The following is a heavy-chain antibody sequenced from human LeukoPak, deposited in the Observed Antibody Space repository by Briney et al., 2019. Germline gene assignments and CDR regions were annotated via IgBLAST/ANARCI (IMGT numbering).Heavy chain of an antibody. J-gene: IGHJ4*02. CDR3: ASPRTFYGSGSYSIDY. D-gene: IGHD3-10*01. Sequence: PGGSLRLSCAASGFSFKDYNMHWVRQAPGKGLEWVAVITYDGSNKYYADSVKGRFTISRDNSKNTLYLQMNSLRAEDTAVYYCASPRTFYGSGSYSIDYWGQGTLVTVSS. CDR2: ITYDGSNK. CDR1: GFSFKDYN. V-gene: IGHV3-30*03.